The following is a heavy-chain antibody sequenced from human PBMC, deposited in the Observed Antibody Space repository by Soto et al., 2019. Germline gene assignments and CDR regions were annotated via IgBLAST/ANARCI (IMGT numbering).Heavy chain of an antibody. D-gene: IGHD3-10*01. V-gene: IGHV3-30-3*01. CDR1: GFTFSSYA. J-gene: IGHJ6*02. Sequence: GGSMRLSCAASGFTFSSYAMHWVSQAPGEGLEWVAVISYDGSNQYYADSVKGRFTISRDNSKNTLYLQMNSLRAEDTAVYYCARSPVRGVIINYYYYYGMDVWGQGTTVTVSS. CDR2: ISYDGSNQ. CDR3: ARSPVRGVIINYYYYYGMDV.